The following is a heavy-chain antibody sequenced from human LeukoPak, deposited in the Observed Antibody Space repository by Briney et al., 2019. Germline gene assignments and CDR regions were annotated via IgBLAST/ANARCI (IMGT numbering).Heavy chain of an antibody. CDR3: ARSRLYCYGSGSPAEFDY. CDR2: ISAYNGNT. D-gene: IGHD3-10*01. V-gene: IGHV1-18*01. Sequence: EASVKVSCKASGYTFTSYGISWVRQAPGQGLEWMGWISAYNGNTNYAQKLQGRVTMTTDTSTSTAYMELRSLRSDDTAVYYCARSRLYCYGSGSPAEFDYWGQGTLVTVSS. J-gene: IGHJ4*02. CDR1: GYTFTSYG.